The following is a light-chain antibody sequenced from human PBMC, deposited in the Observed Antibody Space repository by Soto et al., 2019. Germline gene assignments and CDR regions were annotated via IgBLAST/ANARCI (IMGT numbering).Light chain of an antibody. V-gene: IGLV1-40*01. CDR3: QSYDSSLSGV. CDR1: NSNIGAGYD. J-gene: IGLJ1*01. Sequence: QSVLTQPPSVSGAPGQRVTVSCTGSNSNIGAGYDVHWYQQLPGTAPKLLIYGNNNRPSGVPDRFSGSKSGTSASLAITGLQAEDEADYYCQSYDSSLSGVFGTGTKLTVL. CDR2: GNN.